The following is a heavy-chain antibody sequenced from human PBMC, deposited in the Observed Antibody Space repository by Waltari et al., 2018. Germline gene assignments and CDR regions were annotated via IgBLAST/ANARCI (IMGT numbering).Heavy chain of an antibody. J-gene: IGHJ4*02. D-gene: IGHD5-12*01. CDR3: AKDWREMATIEVDY. CDR1: GFTFSSYV. CDR2: ISGSGGST. Sequence: EVQLVASGGGLVQPGGSLRLSCVASGFTFSSYVMSWVRQAPGKGLEWVSAISGSGGSTYYADSVKGRFTIYRDNSKNTLYLQMNSLRAEDTAVYYCAKDWREMATIEVDYWGQGTLVTVSS. V-gene: IGHV3-23*04.